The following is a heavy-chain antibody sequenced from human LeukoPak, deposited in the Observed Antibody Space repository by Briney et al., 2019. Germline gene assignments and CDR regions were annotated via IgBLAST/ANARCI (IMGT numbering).Heavy chain of an antibody. J-gene: IGHJ4*02. V-gene: IGHV3-11*06. Sequence: GGSLRLSCAASGFAFSDYYMSWIRQAPGKGLEWASYISRSGDYTNYADSVKGRFTISRDNAKNSLYLQMNSLRAEDTAVYYCARDLFHYYYDSSGYSASLRYWGQGTLVTVSS. D-gene: IGHD3-22*01. CDR2: ISRSGDYT. CDR1: GFAFSDYY. CDR3: ARDLFHYYYDSSGYSASLRY.